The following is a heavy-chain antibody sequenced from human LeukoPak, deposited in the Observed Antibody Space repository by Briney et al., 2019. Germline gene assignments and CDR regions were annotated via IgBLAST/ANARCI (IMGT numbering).Heavy chain of an antibody. CDR3: ARGGAATGYDP. CDR1: GYTFTCYD. V-gene: IGHV1-18*01. J-gene: IGHJ5*02. Sequence: ASVKVSCKASGYTFTCYDISWVRQAPGQGLEWMGWISGYNGNTNYAQKLQGRLTVTTDTSTNTAYMELRGLRSDDTAVYYCARGGAATGYDPWGQGTLVTVSS. CDR2: ISGYNGNT. D-gene: IGHD6-13*01.